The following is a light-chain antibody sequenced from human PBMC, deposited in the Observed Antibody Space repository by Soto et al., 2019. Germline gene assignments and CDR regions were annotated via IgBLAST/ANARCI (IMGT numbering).Light chain of an antibody. V-gene: IGKV1-39*01. CDR1: QATPSH. CDR3: QQTYNRVWA. J-gene: IGKJ1*01. Sequence: DIQMTQSPSTLSASIGDRVIITCRASQATPSHVSWFQHRPGRGPQLLIYGTSKLQSGVPSRFSGSGSGTVFTLIISSLQREDSASYFCQQTYNRVWAFGQGTKVEV. CDR2: GTS.